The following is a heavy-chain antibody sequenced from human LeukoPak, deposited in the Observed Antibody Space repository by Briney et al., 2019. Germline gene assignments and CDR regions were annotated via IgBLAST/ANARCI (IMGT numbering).Heavy chain of an antibody. CDR2: INPSDGST. D-gene: IGHD5/OR15-5a*01. CDR3: ASSFYDLLVYFDY. CDR1: GYTFTSYY. J-gene: IGHJ4*02. Sequence: ASVKVSCKASGYTFTSYYMHWVRQAPGQGLEWMGKINPSDGSTRYAQRFQGRVTMTRDMSTSTVYMELSSLRSEDTAVYYCASSFYDLLVYFDYWGQGTLVTVSS. V-gene: IGHV1-46*01.